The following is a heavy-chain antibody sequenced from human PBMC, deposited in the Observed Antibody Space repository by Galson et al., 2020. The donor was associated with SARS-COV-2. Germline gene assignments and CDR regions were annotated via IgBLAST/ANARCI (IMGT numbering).Heavy chain of an antibody. CDR2: IYYSGST. CDR3: SKAAGRAGWFDP. J-gene: IGHJ5*02. V-gene: IGHV4-31*03. Sequence: SETLSLTCTVSGGSISSGGYYWSWTHQHTGKGLAWIGYIYYSGSTYYNPSLTSRVTISVDTSKNQCSLKLSSVTDADTAVYYCSKAAGRAGWFDPWGQGTLVTGSS. CDR1: GGSISSGGYY. D-gene: IGHD1-1*01.